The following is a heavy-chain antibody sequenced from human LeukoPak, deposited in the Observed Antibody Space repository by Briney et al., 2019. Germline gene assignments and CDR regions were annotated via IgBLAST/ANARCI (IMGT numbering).Heavy chain of an antibody. J-gene: IGHJ4*02. CDR2: INTNTGNP. CDR3: ARDILWFGELLLDY. Sequence: ASVKVSCKASGYTFTSYAMNWVRQAPGRGLEWMGWINTNTGNPTYAQGFTGRFVFSLDTSVSTAYLQISSLKAEDTAVYYCARDILWFGELLLDYWGQGTLVTVSS. CDR1: GYTFTSYA. D-gene: IGHD3-10*01. V-gene: IGHV7-4-1*02.